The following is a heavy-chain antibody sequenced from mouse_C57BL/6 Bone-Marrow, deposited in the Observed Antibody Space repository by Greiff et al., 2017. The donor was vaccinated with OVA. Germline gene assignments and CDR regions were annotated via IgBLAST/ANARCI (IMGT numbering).Heavy chain of an antibody. CDR3: ARGITTVGQGMDY. CDR1: DYTFTSYW. J-gene: IGHJ4*01. CDR2: INPSSGYT. V-gene: IGHV1-7*01. D-gene: IGHD1-1*01. Sequence: VNVVESGAELAKPGASVKLSCKASDYTFTSYWMHWVKQRPGQGLEWIGYINPSSGYTKYNQKFKDKATLTADKSSSTAYMQLSSLTYEDSAVYYCARGITTVGQGMDYWGQGTSVTVSS.